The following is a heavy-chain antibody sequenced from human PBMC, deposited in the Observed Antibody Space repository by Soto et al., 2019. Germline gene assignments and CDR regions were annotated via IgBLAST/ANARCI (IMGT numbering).Heavy chain of an antibody. J-gene: IGHJ5*02. CDR3: ARDLGQFIYRVKNWFDP. V-gene: IGHV4-4*02. Sequence: QVQLQESGPGLVKPSGTLSLTCDVSGGSIRSSNWWTWVRQPPGKGLEWIGEIYHSGSTNYNPSLKSRVTISIDKSKNQFSLKLTSVTAADTAVYYCARDLGQFIYRVKNWFDPWVQGTLVTVSS. D-gene: IGHD5-12*01. CDR2: IYHSGST. CDR1: GGSIRSSNW.